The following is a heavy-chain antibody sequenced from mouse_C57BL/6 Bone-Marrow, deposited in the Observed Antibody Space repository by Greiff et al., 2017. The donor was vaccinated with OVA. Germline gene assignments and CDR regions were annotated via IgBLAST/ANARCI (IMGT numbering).Heavy chain of an antibody. CDR2: IDPSDSYT. J-gene: IGHJ1*03. Sequence: QVQLQQPGAELVMPGASVKLSCKASGYTFTSYWMHWVKQRPGQGLEWIGEIDPSDSYTNYNQKFKGKSTLTVDKSSSTAYMQLSSLTSEDSAVYYCARVLDVWGTGTTVTVSS. CDR1: GYTFTSYW. CDR3: ARVLDV. V-gene: IGHV1-69*01.